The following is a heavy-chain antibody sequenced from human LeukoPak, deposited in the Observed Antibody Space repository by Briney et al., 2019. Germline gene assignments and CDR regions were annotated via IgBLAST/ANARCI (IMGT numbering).Heavy chain of an antibody. CDR1: GFTFSSYW. V-gene: IGHV3-74*01. CDR3: ARDLGAYYDSSDNWFDP. J-gene: IGHJ5*02. D-gene: IGHD3-22*01. Sequence: GGSLRLSCAASGFTFSSYWMHWVRQAPGKGLVWVSRINTDGSSTSYADSVKGRFTISRDNAKNTLYLQMNSLRAEDTALYYCARDLGAYYDSSDNWFDPWGQGTLVPVSS. CDR2: INTDGSST.